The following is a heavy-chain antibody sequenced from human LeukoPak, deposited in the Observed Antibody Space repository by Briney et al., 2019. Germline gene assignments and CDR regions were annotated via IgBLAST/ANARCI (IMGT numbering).Heavy chain of an antibody. J-gene: IGHJ5*02. D-gene: IGHD3-10*01. CDR2: IYHSGST. CDR1: GGSISSSSYY. CDR3: ARVEVRAYNWFDP. Sequence: SETLSLTCTVSGGSISSSSYYWGWIRQPPGKGLEWIGSIYHSGSTYYNPSLKSRVTISVDTSKNQFSLKLSSVTAADTAVYYCARVEVRAYNWFDPWGQGTLVTVSS. V-gene: IGHV4-39*07.